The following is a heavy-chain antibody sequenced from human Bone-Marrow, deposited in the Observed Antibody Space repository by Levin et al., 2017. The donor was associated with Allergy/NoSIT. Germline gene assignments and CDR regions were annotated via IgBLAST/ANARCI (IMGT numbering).Heavy chain of an antibody. Sequence: GGSLRLSCEASGFTFGSYGMHWVRQTPGKGLEWVALIWYDGSDKYYADSVKGRFTISRDNSKNTLYLEMNSLRVEDTAVYYCGRRGYSGFLVDYWGQGTLVTVSS. CDR1: GFTFGSYG. CDR2: IWYDGSDK. D-gene: IGHD5-12*01. CDR3: GRRGYSGFLVDY. V-gene: IGHV3-33*08. J-gene: IGHJ4*02.